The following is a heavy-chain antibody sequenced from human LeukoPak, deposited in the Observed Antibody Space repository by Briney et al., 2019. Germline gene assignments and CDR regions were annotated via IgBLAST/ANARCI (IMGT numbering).Heavy chain of an antibody. CDR2: IGTAGDT. D-gene: IGHD3-10*01. Sequence: GGSLRLFCAASGFTFSSYDMHWVRQVTGKGLEWVSAIGTAGDTYYPGSVEGRFTISRENAKNSLYLQMNSLRAGDTAVYYCARERYGSGSYRNGMDVWGQGTTVTVSS. CDR1: GFTFSSYD. J-gene: IGHJ6*02. CDR3: ARERYGSGSYRNGMDV. V-gene: IGHV3-13*04.